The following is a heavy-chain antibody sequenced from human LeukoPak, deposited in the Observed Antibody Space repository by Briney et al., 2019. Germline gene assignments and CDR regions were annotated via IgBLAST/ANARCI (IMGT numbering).Heavy chain of an antibody. CDR1: GFTFSSYA. CDR3: ANSIRFYCSGGSCSGDGSDY. V-gene: IGHV3-23*01. Sequence: GGSLRLSCAASGFTFSSYAMSWVRQAPGKGLEWVSAISGSGGSTYYADSVKGRFTISRDNSKNTLYLQMNSLRVEDTALYYCANSIRFYCSGGSCSGDGSDYWGQGTLVIVSS. J-gene: IGHJ4*02. D-gene: IGHD2-15*01. CDR2: ISGSGGST.